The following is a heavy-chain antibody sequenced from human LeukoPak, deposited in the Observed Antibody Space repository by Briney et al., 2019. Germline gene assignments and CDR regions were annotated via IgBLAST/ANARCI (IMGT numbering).Heavy chain of an antibody. CDR1: GFTFSSYA. V-gene: IGHV3-23*01. CDR3: AKAGSIRFDY. Sequence: GGSLRLSCAVSGFTFSSYAMNWVRQAPGKGLEWVSAISGSGGSTYYADSVKGRFTISRDNSKNTLYLQMNSLRAEDTAVYYCAKAGSIRFDYWGQGTLVTVSS. D-gene: IGHD1-26*01. J-gene: IGHJ4*02. CDR2: ISGSGGST.